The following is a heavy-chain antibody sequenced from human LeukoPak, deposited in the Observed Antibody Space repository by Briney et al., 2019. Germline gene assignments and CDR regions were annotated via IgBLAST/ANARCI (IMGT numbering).Heavy chain of an antibody. Sequence: PGGSLRLSCAASGFTVSSHYMSWVRQAPGQGLEWVSVIYSGGGTYYADSVRGRFTISRDNSKNTLYLQVNRLRAEDTAVYYCAGDLKDVTTSWGQGTLVTVSS. CDR3: AGDLKDVTTS. CDR1: GFTVSSHY. CDR2: IYSGGGT. J-gene: IGHJ5*02. V-gene: IGHV3-53*01. D-gene: IGHD4-17*01.